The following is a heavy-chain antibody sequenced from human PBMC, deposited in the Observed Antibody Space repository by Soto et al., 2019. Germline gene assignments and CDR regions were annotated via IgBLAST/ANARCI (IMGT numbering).Heavy chain of an antibody. Sequence: QITLKESGPTLVKPTQTLTLTCTFSGFSLSTSGVGVGWIRQPPGKALEWLALIYWDDDKRYSPSLKSRLTITKDTYKNQVVLTMNNMDPVDTATYYCAPSGGYSSSWYWLGYWGQGTLVTVSS. J-gene: IGHJ4*02. CDR3: APSGGYSSSWYWLGY. CDR1: GFSLSTSGVG. CDR2: IYWDDDK. V-gene: IGHV2-5*02. D-gene: IGHD6-13*01.